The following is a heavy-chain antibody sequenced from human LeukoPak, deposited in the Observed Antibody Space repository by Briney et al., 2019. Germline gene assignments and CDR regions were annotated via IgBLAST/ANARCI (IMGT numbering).Heavy chain of an antibody. CDR3: ATLYDILTGSDY. J-gene: IGHJ4*02. CDR1: GYTLTELS. Sequence: GASVKVSCKVSGYTLTELSMHWVRQAPGKGLEWMGGFDPEDGETIYAQKFQGRVTMTEDTSTDTAYMELSSLRSEDTAVYYCATLYDILTGSDYWGQGTLVTVSS. CDR2: FDPEDGET. V-gene: IGHV1-24*01. D-gene: IGHD3-9*01.